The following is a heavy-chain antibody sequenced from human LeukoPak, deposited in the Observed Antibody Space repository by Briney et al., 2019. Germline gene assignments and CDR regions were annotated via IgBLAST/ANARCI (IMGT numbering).Heavy chain of an antibody. CDR1: GYTLTELS. D-gene: IGHD3-22*01. V-gene: IGHV1-24*01. Sequence: ASVKVSCKASGYTLTELSMHWVRQAPGKGVEWMGGFDPEDGETIYAQKFQGRVTMTEDTSTDTAYMELSSLRSEDTAVYYCATGFSSGYSDYYGMDVWGQGTTVTVSS. J-gene: IGHJ6*02. CDR3: ATGFSSGYSDYYGMDV. CDR2: FDPEDGET.